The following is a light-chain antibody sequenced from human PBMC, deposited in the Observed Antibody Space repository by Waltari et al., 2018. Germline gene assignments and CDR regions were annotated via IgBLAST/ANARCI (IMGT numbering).Light chain of an antibody. V-gene: IGKV3-20*01. Sequence: ERATLSCRASQSVGGTLAWYQQKPGQAPRLLMYGASIRAPGSPDRFSGTGSGTDFSLTISRLEPEDFAVYYCQHYVRLPATFGQGTKVEIK. CDR1: QSVGGT. CDR2: GAS. CDR3: QHYVRLPAT. J-gene: IGKJ1*01.